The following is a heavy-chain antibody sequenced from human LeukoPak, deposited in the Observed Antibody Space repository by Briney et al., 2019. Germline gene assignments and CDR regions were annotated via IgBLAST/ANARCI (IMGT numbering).Heavy chain of an antibody. Sequence: SETLSLTCTVSGGSVSSGNYYWTWIRQPPGKGLEWIGYIFYTGSTNYNPSLKSRVTISVDTTKNQFSLKLNSVTAADTAVYYCARAVMMVRGVIIGGYWFDPWGQGTLATVSS. V-gene: IGHV4-61*01. CDR2: IFYTGST. CDR3: ARAVMMVRGVIIGGYWFDP. J-gene: IGHJ5*02. D-gene: IGHD3-10*01. CDR1: GGSVSSGNYY.